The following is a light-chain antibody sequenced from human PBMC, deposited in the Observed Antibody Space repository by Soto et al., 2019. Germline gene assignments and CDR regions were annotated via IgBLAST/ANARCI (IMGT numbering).Light chain of an antibody. CDR1: HGISNY. CDR3: QKYNIALRT. Sequence: TQSPSSLSASVGDRVTITCRASHGISNYLAWYQQKPGKVPKLLIYAASTLQSGVPSRFSGSGSGTDFTLTISSLQPEDVAPYYCQKYNIALRTFCQVTKVDIK. J-gene: IGKJ1*01. CDR2: AAS. V-gene: IGKV1-27*01.